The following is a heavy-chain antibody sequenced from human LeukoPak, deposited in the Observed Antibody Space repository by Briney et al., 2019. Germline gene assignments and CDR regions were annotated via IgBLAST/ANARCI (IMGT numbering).Heavy chain of an antibody. Sequence: PGGSLRLSCAASGFTFSNYGMHWVRQAPGKGLEWVAVIWYDGRNTYYADSVKGRFTISKDNSKNTLYLQMSSLRVEDTAVYYCARGRTYGQGAMDVWGQGTTVTVSS. V-gene: IGHV3-33*01. D-gene: IGHD1/OR15-1a*01. CDR3: ARGRTYGQGAMDV. J-gene: IGHJ6*02. CDR1: GFTFSNYG. CDR2: IWYDGRNT.